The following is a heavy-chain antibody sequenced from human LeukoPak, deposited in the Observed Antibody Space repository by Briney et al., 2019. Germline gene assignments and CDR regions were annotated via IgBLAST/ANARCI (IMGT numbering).Heavy chain of an antibody. CDR3: AKGQYGSGSYPFDY. D-gene: IGHD3-10*01. CDR1: GLTFVKHY. Sequence: QPGGSLRLSCAASGLTFVKHYLHWVRQAPGTGLLWVSRISTDGSSTNYADSVKGRFTISRDNAKNTLYLQMNSLRAEDTAVYFCAKGQYGSGSYPFDYWGQGTLVTVSS. V-gene: IGHV3-74*01. CDR2: ISTDGSST. J-gene: IGHJ4*02.